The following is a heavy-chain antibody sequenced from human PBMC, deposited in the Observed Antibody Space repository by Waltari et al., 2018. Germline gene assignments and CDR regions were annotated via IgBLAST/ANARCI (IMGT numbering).Heavy chain of an antibody. V-gene: IGHV3-23*01. CDR1: GFTFDNYA. CDR2: SGGTGATT. CDR3: AKGQSQYGSGSWLDY. J-gene: IGHJ4*02. Sequence: EVQLLESGGGLVQPGGSLRLSCAASGFTFDNYAMTWVRQAPGRGRGWVCGSGGTGATTYYADSGKGQFTVSRDSAKNTVFLQMNRLRVEDTAIYYCAKGQSQYGSGSWLDYWGQGTLVTVSS. D-gene: IGHD3-10*01.